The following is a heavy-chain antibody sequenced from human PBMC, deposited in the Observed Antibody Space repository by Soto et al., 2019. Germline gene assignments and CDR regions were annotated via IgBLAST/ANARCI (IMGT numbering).Heavy chain of an antibody. CDR2: ISYDGSNK. J-gene: IGHJ4*02. CDR1: GFSFNSFA. V-gene: IGHV3-30-3*01. Sequence: QVQLVESGGGVVQPGRSLRLSCAASGFSFNSFAMHWVRQAPGKGLEWVAVISYDGSNKYYADSVKGRFTISRDNSKNTLALQMNSLRDDDTAVYYCARGDSGGTLGYFDYWGQGNLVTVSA. D-gene: IGHD2-15*01. CDR3: ARGDSGGTLGYFDY.